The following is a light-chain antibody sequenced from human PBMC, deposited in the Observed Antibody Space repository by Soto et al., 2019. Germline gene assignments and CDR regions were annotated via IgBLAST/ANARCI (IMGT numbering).Light chain of an antibody. CDR1: HNVTSNY. Sequence: EIVLTQSPGTLSLSPGERATLSCRASHNVTSNYLAWYQQKPGQAPRLLIYAASGRASGIPDRFSGSGSGTDFILTISRLEPEDFAVYYCQQYGSSPQTFGQGTRVDIK. J-gene: IGKJ1*01. CDR3: QQYGSSPQT. CDR2: AAS. V-gene: IGKV3-20*01.